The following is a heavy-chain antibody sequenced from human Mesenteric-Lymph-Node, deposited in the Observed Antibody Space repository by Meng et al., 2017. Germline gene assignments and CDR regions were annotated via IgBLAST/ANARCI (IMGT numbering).Heavy chain of an antibody. CDR2: IYYTGST. Sequence: VQLQQWDAGLLKPSETLSLTCAVYGASFSGFDWTCSRQPPGKGLEWIGYIYYTGSTYYNPSLKSRVTISMDTSKNQFSLRLSSVTAADTAVYYCARNYYFDYWGQGTLVTVSS. J-gene: IGHJ4*02. V-gene: IGHV4-34*01. CDR3: ARNYYFDY. CDR1: GASFSGFD.